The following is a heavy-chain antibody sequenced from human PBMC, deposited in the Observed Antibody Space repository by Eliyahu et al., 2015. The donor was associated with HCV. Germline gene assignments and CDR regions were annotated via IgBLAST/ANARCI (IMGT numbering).Heavy chain of an antibody. J-gene: IGHJ5*02. Sequence: EVQVVESGGGLVQPGGSLKLSCAASGFXXSGSAMQWVRQASGKGLEWVGRIRTRVNSYATVYAASVKGRFIISRDDSKNTAYLHMNSLKTEDTAVYYCLKGHQEDENFFDPWGQGTLVTVSS. CDR3: LKGHQEDENFFDP. D-gene: IGHD1-7*01. V-gene: IGHV3-73*02. CDR2: IRTRVNSYAT. CDR1: GFXXSGSA.